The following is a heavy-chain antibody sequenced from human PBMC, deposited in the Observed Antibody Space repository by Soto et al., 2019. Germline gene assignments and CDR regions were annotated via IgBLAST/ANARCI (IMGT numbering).Heavy chain of an antibody. D-gene: IGHD2-15*01. CDR2: ISAYNGNT. CDR3: AREDSMVVAADGYYYYYGMDV. V-gene: IGHV1-18*01. J-gene: IGHJ6*02. Sequence: ASGKVSCKASGYTFTSYGISWLRKAPGQGLEWMGWISAYNGNTNYAQKLQGRVTMTTDTSTSTAYMELRSLRSDDTAVYYCAREDSMVVAADGYYYYYGMDVWGQGTTVTVSS. CDR1: GYTFTSYG.